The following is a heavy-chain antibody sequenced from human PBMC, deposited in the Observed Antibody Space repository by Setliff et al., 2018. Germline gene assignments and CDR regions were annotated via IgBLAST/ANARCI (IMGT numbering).Heavy chain of an antibody. CDR1: GYTLTELS. D-gene: IGHD3-3*01. V-gene: IGHV1-24*01. J-gene: IGHJ4*02. Sequence: ASVKVSCKVSGYTLTELSMHWVRQAPGKGLEWMGGFDPEDGETIYAQKFQGRVTMTEDTSTDTAYMELSSLRSEDTAVYYCATKGGPGLEYHNFWSGYYGFDYWGQGTLVTVSS. CDR3: ATKGGPGLEYHNFWSGYYGFDY. CDR2: FDPEDGET.